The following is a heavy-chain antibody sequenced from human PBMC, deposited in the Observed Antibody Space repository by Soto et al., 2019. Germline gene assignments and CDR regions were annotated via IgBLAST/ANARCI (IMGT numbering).Heavy chain of an antibody. CDR3: ARGDYYDSSGYYPSFDY. CDR1: GYTFTSYG. CDR2: ISAYNGNT. D-gene: IGHD3-22*01. J-gene: IGHJ4*02. Sequence: ASVKVSCKASGYTFTSYGISWVQQAPGQGLEWMGWISAYNGNTNYAQKLQGRVTMTTDTSTSTAYMELRSLRSDDTAVYYCARGDYYDSSGYYPSFDYWGQGTLVTVSS. V-gene: IGHV1-18*01.